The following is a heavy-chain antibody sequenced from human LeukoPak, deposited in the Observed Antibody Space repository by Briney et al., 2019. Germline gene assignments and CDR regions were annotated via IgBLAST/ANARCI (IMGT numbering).Heavy chain of an antibody. D-gene: IGHD3-10*01. V-gene: IGHV3-9*03. CDR1: GFTFDDYA. CDR2: ISWNSGTI. Sequence: PGGSLRLSCAASGFTFDDYAMHWVRQAPGKGLEWVSGISWNSGTIGYADSVKGRFTISRDNAKNSLYLQMNSPRAEDMALYYCVKDRYGSGSYFDYWGQGTLVTVSS. CDR3: VKDRYGSGSYFDY. J-gene: IGHJ4*02.